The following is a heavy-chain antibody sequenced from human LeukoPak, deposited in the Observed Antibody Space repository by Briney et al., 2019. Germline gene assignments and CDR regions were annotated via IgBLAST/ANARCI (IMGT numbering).Heavy chain of an antibody. V-gene: IGHV4-38-2*02. D-gene: IGHD3-16*01. Sequence: SETLSLTCTVSGFSIRSGFYWGWIRQPPGKGMEWIGNIHHSGSTYYNPSLKSRVTISVDTSKNQFSLKLSSVTAADTAVYYCARDGGKEAFDIWGQGTMVTVSS. J-gene: IGHJ3*02. CDR3: ARDGGKEAFDI. CDR1: GFSIRSGFY. CDR2: IHHSGST.